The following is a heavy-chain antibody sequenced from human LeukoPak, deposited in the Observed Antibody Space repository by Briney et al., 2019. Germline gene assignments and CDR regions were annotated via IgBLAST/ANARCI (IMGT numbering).Heavy chain of an antibody. J-gene: IGHJ3*01. D-gene: IGHD3-9*01. V-gene: IGHV1-2*02. Sequence: ASVKVSCKASGYTFTGYYMHWVRQAPGQGLAWMGWINPNSGGANYAQKFQGRVTMTRDTSISTVYMELSSLRSDDTAVYYCARDQYDDTAGGAFDLWGQGTMVTVSS. CDR2: INPNSGGA. CDR3: ARDQYDDTAGGAFDL. CDR1: GYTFTGYY.